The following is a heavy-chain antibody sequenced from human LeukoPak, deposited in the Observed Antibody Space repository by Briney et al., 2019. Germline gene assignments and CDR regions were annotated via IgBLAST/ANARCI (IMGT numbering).Heavy chain of an antibody. CDR1: GFTFSSYV. D-gene: IGHD1-26*01. CDR3: ARVDSGNYDY. CDR2: IDGSDGAS. V-gene: IGHV3-23*01. Sequence: GGSLRLSCAASGFTFSSYVMSWVRQAPGKGLEYVSSIDGSDGASYYADSVKGRFTISRDNSKNTLFLQMNSLRVEDTAVYYCARVDSGNYDYWGQGTLLTVSS. J-gene: IGHJ4*02.